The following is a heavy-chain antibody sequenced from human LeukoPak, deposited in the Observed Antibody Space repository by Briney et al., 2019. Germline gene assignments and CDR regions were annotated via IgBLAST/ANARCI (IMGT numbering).Heavy chain of an antibody. D-gene: IGHD6-13*01. V-gene: IGHV4-39*01. CDR1: SGSISSSSYY. Sequence: SETLSLTCTVSSGSISSSSYYWGWIRQPPGNGLEWIGSIYYSGSTYYNPSLKSRVTISVDTSKNQFSLKLSSVTAADTAVYYCARRRYSSSSYFDYWGQGTLVTVSS. CDR3: ARRRYSSSSYFDY. CDR2: IYYSGST. J-gene: IGHJ4*02.